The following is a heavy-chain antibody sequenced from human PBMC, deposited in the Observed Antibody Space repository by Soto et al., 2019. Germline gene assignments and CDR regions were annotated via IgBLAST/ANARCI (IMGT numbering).Heavy chain of an antibody. J-gene: IGHJ4*02. CDR1: GFSLSASGEG. D-gene: IGHD3-3*01. V-gene: IGHV2-5*01. Sequence: GSGPTLVNPTQTLTLTCTVSGFSLSASGEGVGWIRQPPGKALEWLGVLYWHDNTRYTRYSPALKNRLAITEDTAKNQVVLTLTNMDPVDTARYFCAHRYEFWTGYYFLACLDYWGQGMLVTVSS. CDR2: LYWHDNT. CDR3: AHRYEFWTGYYFLACLDY.